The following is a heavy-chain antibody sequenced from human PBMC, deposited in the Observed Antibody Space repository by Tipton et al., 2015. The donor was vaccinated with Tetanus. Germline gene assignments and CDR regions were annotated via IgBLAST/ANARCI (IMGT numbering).Heavy chain of an antibody. Sequence: LRLSCTVSGGSISSYYWSWIRRPPGKGLEWIGYIYYSGSTNYNPSLKSRVTISVDTSKNQFSLKLSSVTAADTAVYYCARGGRYDYGVQGWFDPWGQGTLVTVSS. CDR1: GGSISSYY. D-gene: IGHD4-17*01. CDR3: ARGGRYDYGVQGWFDP. V-gene: IGHV4-59*01. CDR2: IYYSGST. J-gene: IGHJ5*02.